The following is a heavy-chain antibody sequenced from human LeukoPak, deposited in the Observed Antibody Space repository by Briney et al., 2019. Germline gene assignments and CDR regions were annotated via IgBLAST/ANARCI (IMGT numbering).Heavy chain of an antibody. Sequence: GESLKISCKGSGYSFTSYWITWVRQMPGKGLEWMGRIDPSDSYTNYSPSFQGHVTIPADKSISTAYPQWSSLKASDTAMYYCARVRHFYGSGSHYGMDVWGKGTTVTVSS. CDR3: ARVRHFYGSGSHYGMDV. V-gene: IGHV5-10-1*01. J-gene: IGHJ6*04. D-gene: IGHD3-10*01. CDR2: IDPSDSYT. CDR1: GYSFTSYW.